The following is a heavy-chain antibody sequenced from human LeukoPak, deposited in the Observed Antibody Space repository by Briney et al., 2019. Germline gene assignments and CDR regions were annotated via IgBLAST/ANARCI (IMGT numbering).Heavy chain of an antibody. D-gene: IGHD3-9*01. CDR3: ATYLHYDILTGCSDL. V-gene: IGHV1-24*01. CDR1: GYTLTELS. J-gene: IGHJ2*01. Sequence: GASVKVSCKVSGYTLTELSMHWVRQAPGKGLEWMGGFDPEDGETIYAQKFQGRVTMTEDTSTDTAYMELSSLRSEDTAVYYCATYLHYDILTGCSDLWGRGTLVTVSS. CDR2: FDPEDGET.